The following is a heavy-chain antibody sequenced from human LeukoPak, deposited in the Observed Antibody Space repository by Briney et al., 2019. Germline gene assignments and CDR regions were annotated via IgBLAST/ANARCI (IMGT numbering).Heavy chain of an antibody. CDR1: GYTFTGYY. J-gene: IGHJ4*02. Sequence: ASVKVSCNASGYTFTGYYMHWVRQAPGQGLEWMGWINPNSGGTNYAQKFQGRVTMTRDTSISTAYMELSRLRSDDTAVYYCARDAELSPRFDYWGQGTLVTVSS. CDR3: ARDAELSPRFDY. V-gene: IGHV1-2*02. D-gene: IGHD1-7*01. CDR2: INPNSGGT.